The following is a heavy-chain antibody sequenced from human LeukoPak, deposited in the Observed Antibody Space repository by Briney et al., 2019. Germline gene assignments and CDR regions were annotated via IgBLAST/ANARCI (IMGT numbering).Heavy chain of an antibody. CDR1: GYTFTGYF. D-gene: IGHD4-17*01. CDR3: SREGDCGDYGRLWYFDL. CDR2: INPNSGGT. V-gene: IGHV1-2*02. J-gene: IGHJ2*01. Sequence: ASVKVSCKTSGYTFTGYFMHWVRQAPGQGLEWMGWINPNSGGTNYAQKFQGRVTMTRDTSISTAYMELTRLRSDDTAMYYCSREGDCGDYGRLWYFDLWGRGTLVTVSS.